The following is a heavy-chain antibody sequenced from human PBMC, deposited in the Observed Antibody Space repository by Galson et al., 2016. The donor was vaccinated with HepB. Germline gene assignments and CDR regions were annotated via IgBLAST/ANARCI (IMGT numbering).Heavy chain of an antibody. Sequence: SVKVSCKASGGTFSNYAISWVRQAPGQGLEWMGGIIPFFGTPNYAQKFQGRVTITADESTSTVHMELTSLRSEDTAVYYCAKGGDVPPAMGSWYYHYYYMGVWGKGTTVTVS. CDR3: AKGGDVPPAMGSWYYHYYYMGV. V-gene: IGHV1-69*13. CDR2: IIPFFGTP. J-gene: IGHJ6*03. D-gene: IGHD2-2*01. CDR1: GGTFSNYA.